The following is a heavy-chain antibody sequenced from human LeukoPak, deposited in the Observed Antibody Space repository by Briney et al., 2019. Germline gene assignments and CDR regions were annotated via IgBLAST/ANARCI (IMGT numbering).Heavy chain of an antibody. CDR1: GYTLTSYG. Sequence: GASVKVSCRVSGYTLTSYGISWVRQAPGQGLEWMGWISAYNGNRNYAQKVQDRVTMTTDTSTSTAYMELRSLRSDDTALYYCARDGTWGRYYYDRDGYDYYFDYWGQGTLVTVSS. J-gene: IGHJ4*02. CDR2: ISAYNGNR. V-gene: IGHV1-18*01. D-gene: IGHD3-22*01. CDR3: ARDGTWGRYYYDRDGYDYYFDY.